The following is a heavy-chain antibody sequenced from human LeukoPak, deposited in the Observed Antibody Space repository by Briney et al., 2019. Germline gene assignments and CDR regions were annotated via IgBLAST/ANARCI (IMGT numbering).Heavy chain of an antibody. Sequence: PSGTLSLTCAVSGGSISSSNWWSWVRQPPGKGLEWIGEIYHSGSTNYNPSLKSRVTISVDKSKNQFSLKLSSVTAADTAVYYCARIAVAGPKYYGMDVWGQGTTVTVSS. J-gene: IGHJ6*02. CDR2: IYHSGST. D-gene: IGHD6-19*01. V-gene: IGHV4-4*02. CDR1: GGSISSSNW. CDR3: ARIAVAGPKYYGMDV.